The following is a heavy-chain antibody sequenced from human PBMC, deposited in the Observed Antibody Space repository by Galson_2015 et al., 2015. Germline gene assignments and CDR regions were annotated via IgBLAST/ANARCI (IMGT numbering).Heavy chain of an antibody. D-gene: IGHD4-17*01. V-gene: IGHV1-2*04. CDR3: ARDSLSTGDYAYYAFDI. CDR2: INPNSGGT. CDR1: GYTFTGYY. J-gene: IGHJ3*02. Sequence: SVKVSCKASGYTFTGYYMHWVRQAPGQGLEWMGWINPNSGGTNYAQKFQGWVTMTRDTSISTAYMELSRLRSDDTAVYYCARDSLSTGDYAYYAFDIWGQGTMVTVSS.